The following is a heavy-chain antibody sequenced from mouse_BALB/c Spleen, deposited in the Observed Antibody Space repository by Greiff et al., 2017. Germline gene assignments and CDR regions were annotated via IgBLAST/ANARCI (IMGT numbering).Heavy chain of an antibody. J-gene: IGHJ4*01. Sequence: EVKLMESGGGLVKPGGSLKLSCAASGFTFSSYAMSWVRQTPEKRLEWVASISSGGSTYYPDSVKGRFTISRDNARNILYLQMSSLRSEDTAMYYCARDTMITMNYYYAMDYWGQGTSVTVSS. CDR3: ARDTMITMNYYYAMDY. V-gene: IGHV5-6-5*01. D-gene: IGHD2-4*01. CDR1: GFTFSSYA. CDR2: ISSGGST.